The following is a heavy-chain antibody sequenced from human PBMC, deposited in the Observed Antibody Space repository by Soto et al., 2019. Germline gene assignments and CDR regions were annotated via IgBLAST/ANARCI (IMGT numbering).Heavy chain of an antibody. CDR3: AHRLAIPPYYDFWSGYYGTWDNWFDP. D-gene: IGHD3-3*01. CDR1: GFSLSTSGVG. Sequence: SGPTLVNPTQTLTLTCTFSGFSLSTSGVGVGWIRQPPGKALEWLALIYWDDDKRYSPSLKSRLTITKDTSKNQVVLTMTNMDPVDTATYYCAHRLAIPPYYDFWSGYYGTWDNWFDPWGQGTLVTVSS. CDR2: IYWDDDK. V-gene: IGHV2-5*02. J-gene: IGHJ5*02.